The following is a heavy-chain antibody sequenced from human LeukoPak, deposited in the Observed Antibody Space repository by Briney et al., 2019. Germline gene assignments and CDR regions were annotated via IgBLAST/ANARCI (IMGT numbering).Heavy chain of an antibody. CDR2: ISGDGGGT. V-gene: IGHV3-23*01. Sequence: GGSLRLSCAASGFTFSSYAMRWVRQAPGKGLEWVACISGDGGGTYSADSVQGRFTISRDNSKNTVSLQMNSLRAEDTAVYYCAKALLSDYSTSGDYWGQGSLVTVSS. J-gene: IGHJ4*02. D-gene: IGHD2-2*01. CDR3: AKALLSDYSTSGDY. CDR1: GFTFSSYA.